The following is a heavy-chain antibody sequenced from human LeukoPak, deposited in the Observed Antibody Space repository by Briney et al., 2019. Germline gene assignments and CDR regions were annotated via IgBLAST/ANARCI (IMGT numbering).Heavy chain of an antibody. CDR3: ARPSGHYTTVTTPFDY. CDR1: GGTFSSYA. CDR2: IIPILGIA. Sequence: GASVKVSCKASGGTFSSYAISWVRQAPGQGLEWMGRIIPILGIANYAQKFQGRVTITADKSTSTAYMELSSLRSEDTAVYYCARPSGHYTTVTTPFDYWGQGTLVTVSS. V-gene: IGHV1-69*04. J-gene: IGHJ4*02. D-gene: IGHD4-17*01.